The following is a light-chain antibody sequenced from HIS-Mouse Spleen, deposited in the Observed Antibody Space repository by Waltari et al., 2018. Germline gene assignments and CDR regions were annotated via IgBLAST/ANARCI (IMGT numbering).Light chain of an antibody. Sequence: QSVLTQPPSASGTPRQRVTISCSVRSSNIGSHPFNCYQQLPGTAPKLLIYSNNQRPSGVPDRFSGSKSGTSASLAISGLQSEDEADYYCAAWDDSLNGPVFGGGTQLTVL. CDR3: AAWDDSLNGPV. CDR1: SSNIGSHP. J-gene: IGLJ7*01. V-gene: IGLV1-44*01. CDR2: SNN.